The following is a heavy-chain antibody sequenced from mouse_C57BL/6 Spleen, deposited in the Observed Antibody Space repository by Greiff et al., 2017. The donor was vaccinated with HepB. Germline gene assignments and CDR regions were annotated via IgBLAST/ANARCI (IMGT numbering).Heavy chain of an antibody. V-gene: IGHV1-61*01. CDR3: ARGTHSSGDLYYYAMDY. CDR1: GYTFTSYW. J-gene: IGHJ4*01. D-gene: IGHD3-2*02. CDR2: IYPSDSET. Sequence: QVQLQQPGAELVRPGSSVKLSCKASGYTFTSYWMDWVKQRPGQGLEWIGNIYPSDSETHYNQKFKDKATLTVDKSSSTDYMQLSSLTSEDSAVYYCARGTHSSGDLYYYAMDYWGQGTSVTVSS.